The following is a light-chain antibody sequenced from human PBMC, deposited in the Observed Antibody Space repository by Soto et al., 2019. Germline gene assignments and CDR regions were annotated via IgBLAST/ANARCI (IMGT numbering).Light chain of an antibody. V-gene: IGKV3-20*01. CDR3: QQYGSSPV. CDR1: QSVSSSY. J-gene: IGKJ1*01. CDR2: GAS. Sequence: EIVLTQSPGTLSLSPGERATLSCRASQSVSSSYLAWYQQKPGQAPRLLIYGASSRATGIPDRFSGSGSGTDFTLTISRLEPEDFAVYYCQQYGSSPVFGQGTKVDTK.